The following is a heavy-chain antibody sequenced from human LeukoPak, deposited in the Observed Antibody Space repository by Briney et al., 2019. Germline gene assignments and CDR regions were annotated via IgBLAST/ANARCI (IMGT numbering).Heavy chain of an antibody. V-gene: IGHV3-30*14. CDR2: LSYDGSSK. J-gene: IGHJ4*02. CDR3: ARGFYTGYSTGWYGGVDY. Sequence: GGSLRLSCAASGXTFSRYAMHWVRQAPGKGREWVAVLSYDGSSKYYADSVKGRFTISRDNSKNTLYLQMNSLRTEDTSVYSCARGFYTGYSTGWYGGVDYWGQGTLVTVSS. D-gene: IGHD6-19*01. CDR1: GXTFSRYA.